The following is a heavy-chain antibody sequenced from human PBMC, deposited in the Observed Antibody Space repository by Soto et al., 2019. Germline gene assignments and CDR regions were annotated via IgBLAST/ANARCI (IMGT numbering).Heavy chain of an antibody. CDR2: IDWDDDK. V-gene: IGHV2-70*11. Sequence: GSGPTLVNPTQTLTLTCTFSGFSLSTSGMCVSWIRQPPGKALEWLARIDWDDDKYYSTSLKTRLTISKDTSKNQVVLTMTNMDPVDTATYYCARTTSMVRGLHYYYYYMDVWGKGTTVTVSS. D-gene: IGHD3-10*01. CDR1: GFSLSTSGMC. CDR3: ARTTSMVRGLHYYYYYMDV. J-gene: IGHJ6*03.